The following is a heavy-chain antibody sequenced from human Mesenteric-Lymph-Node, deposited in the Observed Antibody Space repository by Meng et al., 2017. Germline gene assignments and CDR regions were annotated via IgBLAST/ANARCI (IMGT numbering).Heavy chain of an antibody. V-gene: IGHV1-69*06. CDR2: IIPIFGTA. J-gene: IGHJ4*02. CDR3: ATQGDYSSGSYYFDY. D-gene: IGHD6-19*01. Sequence: SVKVSCKASGGTFSSYAISWVRQAPGQGLEWMGGIIPIFGTANYAQKFQGRVTITADKSTSTAYMELSSLRSEDTAVYYCATQGDYSSGSYYFDYWGQGTLVTVSS. CDR1: GGTFSSYA.